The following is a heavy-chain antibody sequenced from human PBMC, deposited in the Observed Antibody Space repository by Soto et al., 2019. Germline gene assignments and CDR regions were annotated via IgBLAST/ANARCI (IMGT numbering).Heavy chain of an antibody. CDR3: ASEDCSGGSCFFRYGMDV. CDR2: ISSSGSTI. V-gene: IGHV3-48*04. J-gene: IGHJ6*02. D-gene: IGHD2-15*01. Sequence: PGGSLRLSCAASGFTFNSYSMNWVHQAPGKGLEWVSYISSSGSTIYYADSVKGRFTISRDNAKNSLYLQMNSLRAEDTAVYYCASEDCSGGSCFFRYGMDVWGQGTTVTVSS. CDR1: GFTFNSYS.